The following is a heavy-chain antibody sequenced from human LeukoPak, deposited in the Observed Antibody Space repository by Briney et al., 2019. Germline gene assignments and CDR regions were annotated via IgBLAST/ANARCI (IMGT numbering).Heavy chain of an antibody. J-gene: IGHJ3*01. Sequence: PGGSLRLSCAASEFTFSSSAMNWVRQAPGKGLEWVATISGSGDTTDYTDSVKGRFTISRDNSKNMLFMQMNSLRVEDTAVYYCARSGYILGAGAFDVWGQGAMVTVSS. CDR3: ARSGYILGAGAFDV. V-gene: IGHV3-23*01. D-gene: IGHD5-18*01. CDR2: ISGSGDTT. CDR1: EFTFSSSA.